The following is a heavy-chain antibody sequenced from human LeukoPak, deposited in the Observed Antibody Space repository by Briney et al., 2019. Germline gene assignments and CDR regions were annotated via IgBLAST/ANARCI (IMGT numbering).Heavy chain of an antibody. V-gene: IGHV4-59*01. J-gene: IGHJ4*02. CDR2: IYYSGST. CDR1: GFTFSSYY. CDR3: AREERGPYSAYGLDS. Sequence: GSLRLSCAASGFTFSSYYWSWIRQPPGKGLEWIGYIYYSGSTNYSPSLKSRLTISVDPSKNQFSLKLSSVTAADTAVYFCAREERGPYSAYGLDSWGQGTLVTVSS. D-gene: IGHD5-12*01.